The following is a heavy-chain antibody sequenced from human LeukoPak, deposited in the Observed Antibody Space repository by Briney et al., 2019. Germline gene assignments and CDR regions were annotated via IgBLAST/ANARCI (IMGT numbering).Heavy chain of an antibody. CDR1: GYTFTSYD. Sequence: ASVKVSCKASGYTFTSYDINWVRQATGQGLEWMGWMNPNSGNTGYAQKFQGRVTMTRNTSISTAYMELSSLRSEDTAVYYCARDPAHYDILTGPYYYGMDVWGQGTSVTVSS. D-gene: IGHD3-9*01. J-gene: IGHJ6*02. CDR3: ARDPAHYDILTGPYYYGMDV. V-gene: IGHV1-8*01. CDR2: MNPNSGNT.